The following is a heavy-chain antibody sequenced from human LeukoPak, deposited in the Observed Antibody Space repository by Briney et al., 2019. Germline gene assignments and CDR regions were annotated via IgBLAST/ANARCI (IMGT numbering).Heavy chain of an antibody. J-gene: IGHJ4*02. CDR3: ARDGYSGSYFDY. CDR1: GFTFSSYA. D-gene: IGHD5-12*01. CDR2: ISYDGSNK. V-gene: IGHV3-30-3*01. Sequence: GRSLRLSCAASGFTFSSYAMHWVRQAPGKGLEWVAVISYDGSNKYYADSVKGRFTISRDNSKNTLYLQMNSLRAEDTGVYYCARDGYSGSYFDYWGQGTLVTVSS.